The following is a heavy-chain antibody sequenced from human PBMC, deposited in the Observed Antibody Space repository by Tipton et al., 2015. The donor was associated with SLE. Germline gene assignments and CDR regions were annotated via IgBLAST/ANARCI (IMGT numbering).Heavy chain of an antibody. J-gene: IGHJ4*02. CDR3: ASGSDYLWSY. CDR1: GSSISSAYY. CDR2: IYHSGST. V-gene: IGHV4-38-2*02. Sequence: TLSLTCTVSGSSISSAYYWGWIRQTPGKGLEWIGNIYHSGSTYYNPSLKSRVTISTDTSKNQFSLKLNSVTAADTAVYYCASGSDYLWSYWGQGTLVIVSS. D-gene: IGHD4-17*01.